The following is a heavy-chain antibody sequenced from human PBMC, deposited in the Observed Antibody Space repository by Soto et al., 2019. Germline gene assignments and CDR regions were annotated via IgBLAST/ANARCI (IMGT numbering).Heavy chain of an antibody. CDR1: GFTLSSYA. CDR2: ISGSGGST. D-gene: IGHD6-19*01. V-gene: IGHV3-23*01. CDR3: AKWAIGQWLVHYYYYGMDV. J-gene: IGHJ6*02. Sequence: PGGSLTLSCSASGFTLSSYAMSWVRQAQGKGLEWVSAISGSGGSTYYADSVKGRFTISRDNSKNTLYLQMNSLRAEDTAVYYCAKWAIGQWLVHYYYYGMDVWGQGTTVTVSS.